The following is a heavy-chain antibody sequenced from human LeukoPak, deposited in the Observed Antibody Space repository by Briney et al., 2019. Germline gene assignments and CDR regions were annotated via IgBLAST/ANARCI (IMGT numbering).Heavy chain of an antibody. Sequence: ASVTVSFKASGYTFTVYYMHWVRQAPGQGLEWMGWINPNSGGTNSAQKFQGRVTMTRDTSISTAYMELSRLRSDDTALYYYARVSEYNLDYWGQGTLVTVSS. V-gene: IGHV1-2*02. CDR2: INPNSGGT. CDR3: ARVSEYNLDY. D-gene: IGHD1-1*01. J-gene: IGHJ4*02. CDR1: GYTFTVYY.